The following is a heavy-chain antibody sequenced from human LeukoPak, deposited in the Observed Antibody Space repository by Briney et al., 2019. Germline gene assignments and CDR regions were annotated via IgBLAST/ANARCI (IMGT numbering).Heavy chain of an antibody. CDR1: GGSIISSNW. Sequence: SGTLSLTCAVSGGSIISSNWWRWVRQPPGKGLEWIGEIYHSGSTNYNPSLKSRVTISVDKSKNQFSLKLSSVTAADTAVYYCARVAAAAGTVYFQHWGQGTLVTVSS. V-gene: IGHV4-4*02. J-gene: IGHJ1*01. CDR3: ARVAAAAGTVYFQH. D-gene: IGHD6-13*01. CDR2: IYHSGST.